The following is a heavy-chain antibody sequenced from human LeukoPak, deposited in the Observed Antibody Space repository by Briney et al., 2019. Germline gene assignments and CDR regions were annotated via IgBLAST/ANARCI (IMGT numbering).Heavy chain of an antibody. V-gene: IGHV4-4*07. CDR2: IYASGST. J-gene: IGHJ6*03. CDR3: ARHLGYSYGYGYYYYYYMDV. CDR1: GGSISSYY. Sequence: SETLSLTCTVSGGSISSYYWSWIRQPAGKGLEWLGRIYASGSTNYNPSLKSRVTISVDTSKNQFSLKLSSVTAADTAVYYCARHLGYSYGYGYYYYYYMDVWGKGTTVTISS. D-gene: IGHD5-18*01.